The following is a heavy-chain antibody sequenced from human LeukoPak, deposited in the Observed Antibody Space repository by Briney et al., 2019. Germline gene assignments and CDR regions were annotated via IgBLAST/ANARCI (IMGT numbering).Heavy chain of an antibody. CDR2: IYHSGST. CDR1: GYSISSGYY. V-gene: IGHV4-38-2*02. CDR3: ARDLRTGIVGALDI. Sequence: SETLSLTCTVSGYSISSGYYWGWIRQPPGQGLEWIGSIYHSGSTYYNPSLKSRVTISVDTSKNQFSLKLSSVTAADTAVYYCARDLRTGIVGALDIWGQGTMVTVSS. D-gene: IGHD1-26*01. J-gene: IGHJ3*02.